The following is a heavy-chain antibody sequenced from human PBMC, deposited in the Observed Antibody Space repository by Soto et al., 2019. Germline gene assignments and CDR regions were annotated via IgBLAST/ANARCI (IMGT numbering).Heavy chain of an antibody. CDR2: IYYSGST. V-gene: IGHV4-31*03. CDR3: ARKDSGYAGCMDV. J-gene: IGHJ6*03. D-gene: IGHD5-12*01. CDR1: GGSISSGGYY. Sequence: QVQLQESGPGLVKPSQTLSLTCTVSGGSISSGGYYWSWIRQHPGKGLEWFGYIYYSGSTYYNPSLKSRVTMSVDTSENQFSLRLSSVTAADTAVYYCARKDSGYAGCMDVWGKGTTVTVSS.